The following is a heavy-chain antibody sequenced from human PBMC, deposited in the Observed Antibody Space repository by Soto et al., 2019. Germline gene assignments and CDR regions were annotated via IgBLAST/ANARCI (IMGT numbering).Heavy chain of an antibody. CDR1: GYTFTSYG. CDR2: ISAYNGNT. J-gene: IGHJ4*02. CDR3: ARDYRSYGSGSYTDY. Sequence: ASVKVSCNASGYTFTSYGISWVRQAPGQGLEWMGWISAYNGNTNYAQKLQGRVTMTTDTSTSTAYMELRSLRSDDTAVYYCARDYRSYGSGSYTDYWGQGTLVTVSS. D-gene: IGHD3-10*01. V-gene: IGHV1-18*01.